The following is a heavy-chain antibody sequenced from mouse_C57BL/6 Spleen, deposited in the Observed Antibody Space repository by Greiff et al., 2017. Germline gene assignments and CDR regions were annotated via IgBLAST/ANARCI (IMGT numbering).Heavy chain of an antibody. Sequence: VQLQQSGPELVKPGASVKISCKASGYTFTDYYMNWVKQSHGKSLEWIGDINPNNGGTSYNQKFKGKATLTVDKSSSTAYMALRSLTSEDSAVYYCARSYYDYDGGAWFAYWGQGTLVTVSA. CDR1: GYTFTDYY. CDR3: ARSYYDYDGGAWFAY. CDR2: INPNNGGT. D-gene: IGHD2-4*01. V-gene: IGHV1-26*01. J-gene: IGHJ3*01.